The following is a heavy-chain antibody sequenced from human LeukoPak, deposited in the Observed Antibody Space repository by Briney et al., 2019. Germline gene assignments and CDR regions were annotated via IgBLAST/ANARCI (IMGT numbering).Heavy chain of an antibody. V-gene: IGHV3-30*18. CDR1: GFTFSSYG. CDR2: ISHDGSNK. J-gene: IGHJ4*02. CDR3: AKDYYDSSGYYYTGPTDY. Sequence: GGSLRLSCAASGFTFSSYGMHWVRQAPGKGLEWVAVISHDGSNKYYADSVKGRFTISRDNSKNTLYLQMNSLRAEDTAVYYCAKDYYDSSGYYYTGPTDYWGQGTLVTVSS. D-gene: IGHD3-22*01.